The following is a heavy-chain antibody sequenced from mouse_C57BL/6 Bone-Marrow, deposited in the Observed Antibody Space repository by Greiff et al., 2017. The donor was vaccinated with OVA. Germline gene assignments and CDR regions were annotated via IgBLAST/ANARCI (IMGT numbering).Heavy chain of an antibody. CDR3: ARVGPHYYGSSYWYFDV. J-gene: IGHJ1*03. Sequence: QVQLQQPGAELVRPGTSVKLSCKASGYTFTSYWMHWVKQRPGQGLEWIGVIDPSDSYTNYNQQFKGKATLTVGPSSSPAYMQLIILTSEDSAVYYCARVGPHYYGSSYWYFDVWGTGPTVTVSS. V-gene: IGHV1-59*01. CDR1: GYTFTSYW. CDR2: IDPSDSYT. D-gene: IGHD1-1*01.